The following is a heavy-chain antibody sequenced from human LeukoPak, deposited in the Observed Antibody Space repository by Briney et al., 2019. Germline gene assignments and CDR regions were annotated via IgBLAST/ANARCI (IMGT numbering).Heavy chain of an antibody. J-gene: IGHJ4*02. V-gene: IGHV3-53*01. Sequence: PGGSLRLSCVVSGFTVSSNYMSWVRQAPGKGLECVSIVHSGGSSYYADSVKGRFTISRDKSKNTLYLQMNSLRAEDTAVYYCARGYCSGGGCYQAYYFDYWGQGTLVTVSS. CDR2: VHSGGSS. CDR1: GFTVSSNY. CDR3: ARGYCSGGGCYQAYYFDY. D-gene: IGHD2-15*01.